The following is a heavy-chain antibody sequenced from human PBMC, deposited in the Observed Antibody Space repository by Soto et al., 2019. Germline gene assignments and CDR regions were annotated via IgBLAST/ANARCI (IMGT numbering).Heavy chain of an antibody. D-gene: IGHD6-19*01. CDR3: ARRSIAVAGSDY. Sequence: QVQLVQSGAEVKKPGASVKVTCKASGYTFTSYDINWVRQATGQGLEWMGWMNPNSGNTGYAQKFQGRVTMTRNTSISTAYMELSSLRSEDTAVYYCARRSIAVAGSDYWGQGTLVTVSS. J-gene: IGHJ4*02. V-gene: IGHV1-8*01. CDR2: MNPNSGNT. CDR1: GYTFTSYD.